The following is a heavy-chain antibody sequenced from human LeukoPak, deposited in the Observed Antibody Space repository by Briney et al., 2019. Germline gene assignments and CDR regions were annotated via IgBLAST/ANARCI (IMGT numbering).Heavy chain of an antibody. J-gene: IGHJ3*02. CDR2: ISDGGST. CDR3: VRHCCSTPSKRTFDI. Sequence: SETLSLTCTVSGGSVSSPRCYWGCIRQFPGKGLEWIGTISDGGSTYYNPSLESRVIISVDTSKNQFSLKLSSVTAADTAVYYCVRHCCSTPSKRTFDIWGQGTLVTVSS. D-gene: IGHD2-2*01. CDR1: GGSVSSPRCY. V-gene: IGHV4-39*01.